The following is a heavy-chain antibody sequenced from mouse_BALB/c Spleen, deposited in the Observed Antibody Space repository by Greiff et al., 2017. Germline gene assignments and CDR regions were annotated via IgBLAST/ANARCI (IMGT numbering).Heavy chain of an antibody. CDR1: GFAFSSYD. V-gene: IGHV5-12-1*01. J-gene: IGHJ4*01. CDR3: ARQGDAMDY. CDR2: ISSGGGST. Sequence: EVQGVESGGGLVKPGGSLKLSCAASGFAFSSYDMSWVRQTPEKRLEWVAYISSGGGSTYYPDTVKGRFTISRDNAKNTLYLQMSSLKSEDTAMYYCARQGDAMDYWGQGTSVTVSS.